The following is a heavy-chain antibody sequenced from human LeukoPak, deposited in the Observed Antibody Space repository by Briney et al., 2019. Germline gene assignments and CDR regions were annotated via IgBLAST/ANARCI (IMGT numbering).Heavy chain of an antibody. CDR2: IYSGGST. Sequence: GGSLRLSCTASGFTFGDYAMSWVRQAPGKGLEWVSVIYSGGSTYYADSVKGRFTISRDNSKNTLYLQMNSLRAEDTAVYYCAGEYYYDSSGYYGYWGQGTLVTVSS. V-gene: IGHV3-53*01. J-gene: IGHJ4*02. D-gene: IGHD3-22*01. CDR3: AGEYYYDSSGYYGY. CDR1: GFTFGDYA.